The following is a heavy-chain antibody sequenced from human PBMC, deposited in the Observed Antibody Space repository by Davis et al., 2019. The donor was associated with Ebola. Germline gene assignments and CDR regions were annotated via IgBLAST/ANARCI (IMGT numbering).Heavy chain of an antibody. CDR1: GDSISSSNW. CDR2: INHSGST. D-gene: IGHD1-26*01. J-gene: IGHJ4*02. CDR3: ARRRLSFEAIDY. V-gene: IGHV4-4*02. Sequence: MPSETLSLTCAVSGDSISSSNWWSWVRQPPGKGLEWIGEINHSGSTNYNPSLKSRVTISVDTSKNQFSLKLSSVTAADTAVYYCARRRLSFEAIDYWGQGTLVTVSS.